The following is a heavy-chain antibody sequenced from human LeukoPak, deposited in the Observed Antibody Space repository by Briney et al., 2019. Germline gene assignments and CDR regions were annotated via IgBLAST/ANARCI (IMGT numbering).Heavy chain of an antibody. CDR2: ISGSGGST. CDR1: GFTFSSYA. J-gene: IGHJ4*02. Sequence: GGSLRLSCAASGFTFSSYAMSWVRQAPGKGLEWVTAISGSGGSTYYADSVKGRFTISRDNSKNTLYLQMNSLRAEDTAVYYCAKGEIAAAGLYYFDYWGQGTLVTVSS. CDR3: AKGEIAAAGLYYFDY. V-gene: IGHV3-23*01. D-gene: IGHD6-13*01.